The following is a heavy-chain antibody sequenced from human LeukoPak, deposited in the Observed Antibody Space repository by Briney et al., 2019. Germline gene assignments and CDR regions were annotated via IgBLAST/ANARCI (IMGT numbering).Heavy chain of an antibody. CDR1: GGTFSSYT. CDR3: AREVGERLPAGL. J-gene: IGHJ4*02. V-gene: IGHV1-69*04. CDR2: IIPILGIA. Sequence: ASVKVSCKASGGTFSSYTISWVRQAPGQGLEWMGRIIPILGIANYAQKFQGRVTITADKSTSTAYMELSSLRSEDTAVYYCAREVGERLPAGLWRQGTLVTVSS. D-gene: IGHD3-16*01.